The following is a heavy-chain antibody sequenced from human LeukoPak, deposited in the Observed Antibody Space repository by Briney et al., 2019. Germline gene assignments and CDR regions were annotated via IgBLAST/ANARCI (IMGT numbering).Heavy chain of an antibody. CDR2: ISGSGGST. D-gene: IGHD5-18*01. J-gene: IGHJ6*02. Sequence: PGGSLRLSCAASGFTFSSYAMTWVRQAPGKGLEWVSAISGSGGSTYYADSVKGRFTISRNNSQNTLYLQMNSLRAEDTAVCYCATSDTAMANSYYYGMDVWGQGTTVTVSS. CDR1: GFTFSSYA. V-gene: IGHV3-23*01. CDR3: ATSDTAMANSYYYGMDV.